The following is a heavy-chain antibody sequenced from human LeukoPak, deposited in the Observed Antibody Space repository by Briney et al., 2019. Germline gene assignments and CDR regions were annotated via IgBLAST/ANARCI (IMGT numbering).Heavy chain of an antibody. CDR3: ARAAGVVAATPLDY. D-gene: IGHD2-15*01. CDR1: GYTFTGYY. CDR2: INPNSGGT. J-gene: IGHJ4*02. Sequence: GASVKVSCKASGYTFTGYYMHWVRQAPGQGLEGMGWINPNSGGTNYAQKFQGRVTMTRDTSISTAYMELSRLRSDDTAVYYCARAAGVVAATPLDYWGQGTLVTVSS. V-gene: IGHV1-2*02.